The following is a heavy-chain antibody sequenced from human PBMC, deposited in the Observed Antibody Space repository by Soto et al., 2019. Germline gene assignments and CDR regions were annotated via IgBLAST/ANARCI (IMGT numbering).Heavy chain of an antibody. V-gene: IGHV1-69*12. J-gene: IGHJ3*02. CDR2: IIPIFGTA. D-gene: IGHD3-22*01. CDR1: GGTFSSYA. CDR3: ARDQGHYYVSSGYYRHDAFDI. Sequence: QVQLVQSGAEVKKPGSSVKVSCKASGGTFSSYAISWVRQAPGQGLEWMGGIIPIFGTANYAQKFQGRVTITADESTSTAYMELSSLRSEDTAVYYCARDQGHYYVSSGYYRHDAFDIWGQGTMVTVSS.